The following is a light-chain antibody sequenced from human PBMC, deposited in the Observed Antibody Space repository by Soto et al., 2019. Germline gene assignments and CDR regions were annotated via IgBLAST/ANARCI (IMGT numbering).Light chain of an antibody. CDR1: QSITNW. CDR3: QQYYRQAT. Sequence: DIQMTQSPSTLSACVGDRVTITCRASQSITNWLAWYQQKPGKAPKPLIYMASSLESGVPSRFSGSGGGTEFTLTISSLQPDDFATHYCQQYYRQATFGQGTKVDIK. J-gene: IGKJ1*01. CDR2: MAS. V-gene: IGKV1-5*03.